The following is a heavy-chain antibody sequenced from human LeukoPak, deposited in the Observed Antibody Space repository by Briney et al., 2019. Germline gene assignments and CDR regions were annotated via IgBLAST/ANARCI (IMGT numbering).Heavy chain of an antibody. CDR1: GGSISTTDHY. J-gene: IGHJ4*02. CDR3: ARHDRWKYSHFDY. V-gene: IGHV4-30-4*01. D-gene: IGHD1-7*01. Sequence: SQTLSLTCTVSGGSISTTDHYWSWIRQPPGKGLEWIGYIYHSGNTYYNPSLKSRVTISVDTSKNQFSLKVSSVTAADTAVYYCARHDRWKYSHFDYWGQGTLVTVSS. CDR2: IYHSGNT.